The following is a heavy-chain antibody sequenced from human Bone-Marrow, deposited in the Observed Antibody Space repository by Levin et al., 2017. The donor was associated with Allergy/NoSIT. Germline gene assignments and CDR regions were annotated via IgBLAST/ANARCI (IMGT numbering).Heavy chain of an antibody. CDR3: AGPPFANAFDI. V-gene: IGHV3-74*01. CDR2: IHSDGSST. Sequence: GESLKISCAASGFTFSNYWMHWVRQAPGKGLVWVSRIHSDGSSTSYADSVKGRFTISRDNTKNTLYLQMNSLRVEDTAMYYCAGPPFANAFDIWGQGTMVTVSS. J-gene: IGHJ3*02. D-gene: IGHD3-3*02. CDR1: GFTFSNYW.